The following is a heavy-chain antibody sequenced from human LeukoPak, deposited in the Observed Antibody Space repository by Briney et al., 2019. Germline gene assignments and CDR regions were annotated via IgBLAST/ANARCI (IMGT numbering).Heavy chain of an antibody. J-gene: IGHJ4*02. CDR2: IKQDGSEK. CDR3: AREKGGYDSSGYYFYYFDY. Sequence: GGSLRLSCAASGFTFSSYWMSWVRQAPGKGLEWVANIKQDGSEKYYVDSVKGRFTISRDNAKNSLYLQMNSLRAEGTAVYYCAREKGGYDSSGYYFYYFDYWGQGTLVTVSS. D-gene: IGHD3-22*01. V-gene: IGHV3-7*01. CDR1: GFTFSSYW.